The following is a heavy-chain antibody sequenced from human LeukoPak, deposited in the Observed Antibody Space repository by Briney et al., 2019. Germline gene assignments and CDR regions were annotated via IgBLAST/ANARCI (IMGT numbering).Heavy chain of an antibody. J-gene: IGHJ4*02. CDR1: GFTFSSYG. D-gene: IGHD4-17*01. CDR2: ISYDGSNK. Sequence: PGRSLRLSCAASGFTFSSYGMHWVRQAPGKGLEWVAVISYDGSNKYYADSVKGRFTISRDNSKNTLYLQMNSLRAEDTAVYYCAPTPHDYGDYGWGQGTLVTVSS. CDR3: APTPHDYGDYG. V-gene: IGHV3-30*03.